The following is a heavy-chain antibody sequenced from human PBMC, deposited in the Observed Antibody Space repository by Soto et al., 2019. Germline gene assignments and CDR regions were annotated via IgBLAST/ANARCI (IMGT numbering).Heavy chain of an antibody. CDR2: ISGSGGST. Sequence: GGSLRLSCAASGFNFSSYAMSWVRQAPGKGLEWVSAISGSGGSTYYADSVKGRFTISRDNSKNTLYLQMNSLRAEDTVVYYCATSESLYCSGGSCYSGYYYYYGMDVWGQGTTVTVSS. D-gene: IGHD2-15*01. CDR3: ATSESLYCSGGSCYSGYYYYYGMDV. J-gene: IGHJ6*02. CDR1: GFNFSSYA. V-gene: IGHV3-23*01.